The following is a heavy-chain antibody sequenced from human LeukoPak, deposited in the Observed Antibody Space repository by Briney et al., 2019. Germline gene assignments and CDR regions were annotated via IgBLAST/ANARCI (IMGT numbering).Heavy chain of an antibody. Sequence: ETLSLTCTVSGYSISSGYYWGWIRQPPGKGLQWVASITDSGRSTYYADSARGRFTISRDNSNNTLYLQMNTLRAEDTALYYCAKVGPLRFLEWLCYFDLWGRGTLVTVSS. V-gene: IGHV3-23*01. CDR1: GYSISSGYY. CDR3: AKVGPLRFLEWLCYFDL. D-gene: IGHD3-3*01. J-gene: IGHJ2*01. CDR2: ITDSGRST.